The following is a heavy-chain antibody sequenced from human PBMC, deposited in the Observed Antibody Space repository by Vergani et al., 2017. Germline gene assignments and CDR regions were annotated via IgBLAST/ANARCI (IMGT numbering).Heavy chain of an antibody. CDR2: ISYDGDTT. CDR3: AKFHLNITTPDRGDF. Sequence: HVQMVESGGGVVQPGRSLRLSCAVSGFRFSDYGRHWVRQAPGRGLEWVALISYDGDTTYYEDSVKGRFTISRDNSKNALFLQMHSLSVEDTALYYCAKFHLNITTPDRGDFWGQGSLVTVSS. J-gene: IGHJ4*02. CDR1: GFRFSDYG. D-gene: IGHD1-1*01. V-gene: IGHV3-30*18.